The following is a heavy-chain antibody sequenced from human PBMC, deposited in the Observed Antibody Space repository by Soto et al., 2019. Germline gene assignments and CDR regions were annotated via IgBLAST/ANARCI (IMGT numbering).Heavy chain of an antibody. Sequence: SETLSLTCAVYGGSFSGYYWSWIRQPPGKGLEWIGEINHSGSTNYNPSLKSRVTISVDTSKNQFSLKLSSVTAADTAVYYCASLVPRRDGYNYGYWGQGTLVTVSS. CDR1: GGSFSGYY. J-gene: IGHJ4*02. V-gene: IGHV4-34*01. D-gene: IGHD5-12*01. CDR2: INHSGST. CDR3: ASLVPRRDGYNYGY.